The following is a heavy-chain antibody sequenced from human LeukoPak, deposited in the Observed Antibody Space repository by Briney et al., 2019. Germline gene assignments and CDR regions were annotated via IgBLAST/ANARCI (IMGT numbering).Heavy chain of an antibody. CDR3: AKAEGYDILTGLDY. CDR2: IGASGGST. J-gene: IGHJ4*02. V-gene: IGHV3-23*01. CDR1: GFTFSSYA. D-gene: IGHD3-9*01. Sequence: GGSLRHSCATSGFTFSSYAMSWVRQAPGKGLEWVSGIGASGGSTYYADSVKGRFTISRDNSKNTLYLQMNSLRTEDTAVYYCAKAEGYDILTGLDYWGQGTLVTVSS.